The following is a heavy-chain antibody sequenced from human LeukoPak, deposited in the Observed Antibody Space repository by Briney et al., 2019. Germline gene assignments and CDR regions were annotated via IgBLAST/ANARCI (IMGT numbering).Heavy chain of an antibody. Sequence: PGGSLRLSCAASGFTLSSYGIHWVRQAPGKGLEWVAAVSNDGNNKYYADSVKGRFTISRDNSKSTLFLQMDSQRDEDSAVYYCAKVAVRGLNYFDYWGQGTLVTVSS. CDR3: AKVAVRGLNYFDY. V-gene: IGHV3-30*18. J-gene: IGHJ4*02. CDR2: VSNDGNNK. CDR1: GFTLSSYG.